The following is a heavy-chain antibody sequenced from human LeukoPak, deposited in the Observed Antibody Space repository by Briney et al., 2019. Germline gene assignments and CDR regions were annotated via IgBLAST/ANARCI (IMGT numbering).Heavy chain of an antibody. Sequence: GGSLRLSCAASGFTFSHNGMHWVRQAPGKGLEWVAFIENDGSAKHLADSVKGRFTISRDNPQDMLYLQMDSLRGEDTALYYCAKDLHSGASCYWGQGAQVTVSS. CDR1: GFTFSHNG. CDR3: AKDLHSGASCY. V-gene: IGHV3-30*02. D-gene: IGHD6-6*01. CDR2: IENDGSAK. J-gene: IGHJ4*02.